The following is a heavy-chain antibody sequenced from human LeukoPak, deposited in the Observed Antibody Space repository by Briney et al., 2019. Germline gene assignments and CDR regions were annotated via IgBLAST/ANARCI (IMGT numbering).Heavy chain of an antibody. CDR1: GYSFTGYY. CDR3: AREYRGYYYMDV. Sequence: ASVNVSCKASGYSFTGYYMHWVRQAPGQGLEWMGWINPNSGGTNYAQKFQGRVTMTRDTSISTAYMELSRLRSDDTAVYYCAREYRGYYYMDVWGKGTTVTVSS. V-gene: IGHV1-2*02. D-gene: IGHD3-16*02. CDR2: INPNSGGT. J-gene: IGHJ6*03.